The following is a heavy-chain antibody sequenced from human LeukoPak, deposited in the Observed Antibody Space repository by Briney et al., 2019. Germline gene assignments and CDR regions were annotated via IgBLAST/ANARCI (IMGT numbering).Heavy chain of an antibody. CDR2: TYYRSKWYN. V-gene: IGHV6-1*01. D-gene: IGHD2-2*01. CDR1: GDSVSSNSAA. Sequence: SQTLSLTCAISGDSVSSNSAAWNWIRQSPSRGLGWLGRTYYRSKWYNDYAVSVKSRITINPDTSKNQFSLQLNSVTPEDTAVYYCARDIVVVPAAPDAFDIWGQGTMVTVSS. J-gene: IGHJ3*02. CDR3: ARDIVVVPAAPDAFDI.